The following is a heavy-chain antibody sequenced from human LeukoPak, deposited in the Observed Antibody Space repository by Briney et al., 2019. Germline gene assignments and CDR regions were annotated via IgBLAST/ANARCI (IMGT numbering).Heavy chain of an antibody. CDR2: INHSGST. D-gene: IGHD1-1*01. V-gene: IGHV4-39*07. CDR1: GGSISSSSSY. Sequence: SETLSLTCTVSGGSISSSSSYWGFIRQPPGKGLEWIGEINHSGSTNYNPSLKSRVTISLDTSKNQFSLKLSSVTAADAAVYYCARLRYNWNVCVFDIWGQGTMVTISS. J-gene: IGHJ3*02. CDR3: ARLRYNWNVCVFDI.